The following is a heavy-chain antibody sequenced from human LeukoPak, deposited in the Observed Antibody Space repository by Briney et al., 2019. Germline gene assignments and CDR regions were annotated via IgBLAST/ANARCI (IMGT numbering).Heavy chain of an antibody. CDR3: ASVSVVTANYYYYYMDV. CDR1: GGSISSYY. V-gene: IGHV4-4*09. J-gene: IGHJ6*03. Sequence: AETPSLTCTASGGSISSYYWSWVRQPPGKGLEWIGYIYTSGGTNYNPSLKSRVTISVDTSKNQFSLKLSSVTAADTTVYYCASVSVVTANYYYYYMDVWGKATTVTVSS. D-gene: IGHD2-15*01. CDR2: IYTSGGT.